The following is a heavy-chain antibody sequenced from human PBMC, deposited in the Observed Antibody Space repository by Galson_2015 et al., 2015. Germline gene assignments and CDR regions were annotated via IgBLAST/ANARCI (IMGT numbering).Heavy chain of an antibody. V-gene: IGHV3-53*01. CDR1: GFSVNSDY. CDR2: IYSETMT. D-gene: IGHD6-19*01. Sequence: SLRLSCAASGFSVNSDYISWVRQAPGKGLEWASIIYSETMTYYADSVMGRFTISGDNSRKTVHLQMDRLRGDDTAVYYCARVAGQLPYYYGMEVWGQGTTVTVSS. J-gene: IGHJ6*02. CDR3: ARVAGQLPYYYGMEV.